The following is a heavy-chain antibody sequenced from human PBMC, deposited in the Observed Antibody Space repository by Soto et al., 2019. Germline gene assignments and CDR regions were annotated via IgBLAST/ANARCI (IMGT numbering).Heavy chain of an antibody. J-gene: IGHJ5*02. CDR1: GFTFSSYA. Sequence: SGGSLRLSCAASGFTFSSYAMSWVRQAPGKGLEWVSYISSSSSYTCYADSVKGRFTISRDNAKNSLYLQMNSLRAEDTAVYYCARDLAKYSSIVKFGFDPWGQGTLVTVSS. D-gene: IGHD6-13*01. CDR2: ISSSSSYT. V-gene: IGHV3-21*04. CDR3: ARDLAKYSSIVKFGFDP.